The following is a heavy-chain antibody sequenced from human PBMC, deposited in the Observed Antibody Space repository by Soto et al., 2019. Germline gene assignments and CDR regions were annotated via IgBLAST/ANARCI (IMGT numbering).Heavy chain of an antibody. CDR3: ARRDMLTGYVYFDY. D-gene: IGHD3-9*01. J-gene: IGHJ4*02. V-gene: IGHV5-51*01. CDR2: IYPDDSDT. CDR1: GYTFTKYW. Sequence: PGESLKISGQASGYTFTKYWVGWVRQMPGKGLEWMGIIYPDDSDTRYSPSFQGHVTISADKSISTAYLQWSSLKASDSATYYCARRDMLTGYVYFDYWGQGTQVTVSS.